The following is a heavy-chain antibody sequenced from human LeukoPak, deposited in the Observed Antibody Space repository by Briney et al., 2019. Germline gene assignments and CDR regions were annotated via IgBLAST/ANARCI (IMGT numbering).Heavy chain of an antibody. D-gene: IGHD3-10*01. CDR3: ARGARGFGELSYYYYMDV. CDR1: GYTFTSYD. CDR2: MNPNSGNT. Sequence: GASVKVSCKASGYTFTSYDINWVRQATGQGLEWMGWMNPNSGNTGYAQKFQGRVTMTRNTSISTAYMELSSLRSEDTAVYYCARGARGFGELSYYYYMDVWGKGTTVTISS. J-gene: IGHJ6*03. V-gene: IGHV1-8*01.